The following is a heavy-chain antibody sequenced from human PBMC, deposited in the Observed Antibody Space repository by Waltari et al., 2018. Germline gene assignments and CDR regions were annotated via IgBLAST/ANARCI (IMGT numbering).Heavy chain of an antibody. V-gene: IGHV4-38-2*01. Sequence: QVQLQESGPGLVKPSETLSLTCAVSGYSISSGYYWGWIRQPPGKGLEWIGSIYHSGSTYYNPSLKSRVTISVDTSKNQFSLKLNSVTAADTAVYYCARQKWELLRRYYFDYWGQGTLVTVSS. CDR2: IYHSGST. CDR1: GYSISSGYY. D-gene: IGHD1-26*01. CDR3: ARQKWELLRRYYFDY. J-gene: IGHJ4*02.